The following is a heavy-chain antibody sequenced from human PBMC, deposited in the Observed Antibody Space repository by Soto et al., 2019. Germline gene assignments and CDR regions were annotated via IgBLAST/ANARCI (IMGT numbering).Heavy chain of an antibody. V-gene: IGHV3-7*01. J-gene: IGHJ4*01. CDR1: GFIFRNYW. CDR3: MSRHRGTPWDY. Sequence: GGALIVYCATSGFIFRNYWMSWIRRAPGNGLKRLASIKKEGSEKHYGDPVKGRFTISRDNAQKSHNLQMNSLRAEDTAVYYCMSRHRGTPWDYWGLGALVTVSS. CDR2: IKKEGSEK. D-gene: IGHD1-1*01.